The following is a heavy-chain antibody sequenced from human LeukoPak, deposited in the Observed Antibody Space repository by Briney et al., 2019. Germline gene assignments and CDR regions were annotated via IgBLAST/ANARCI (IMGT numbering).Heavy chain of an antibody. Sequence: GGPLRLSCAASGFTFSSYGMHWVRQAPGKGLEWVAFIRYDGSNKYYADSVKGRFTISRDNSKNTLYLQMNSLRAEDTAVYYCARDLTAASGNCFGPWGQGTLVTVSS. CDR1: GFTFSSYG. CDR3: ARDLTAASGNCFGP. D-gene: IGHD6-13*01. J-gene: IGHJ5*02. V-gene: IGHV3-30*02. CDR2: IRYDGSNK.